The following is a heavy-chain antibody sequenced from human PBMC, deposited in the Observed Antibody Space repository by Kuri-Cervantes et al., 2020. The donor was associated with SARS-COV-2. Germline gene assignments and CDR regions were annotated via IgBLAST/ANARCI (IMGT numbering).Heavy chain of an antibody. CDR3: ARAAMVRGVIIEDNWFDP. V-gene: IGHV1-2*04. CDR1: GYTFTGYY. D-gene: IGHD3-10*01. J-gene: IGHJ5*02. Sequence: ASVKVSCKASGYTFTGYYMHWVRQAPGQGLEWMGWINPNSGGTNYAQKFQGWVTMTRDTSISTAYMELSRLRSDDTAVYYCARAAMVRGVIIEDNWFDPWGQGTLVTVSS. CDR2: INPNSGGT.